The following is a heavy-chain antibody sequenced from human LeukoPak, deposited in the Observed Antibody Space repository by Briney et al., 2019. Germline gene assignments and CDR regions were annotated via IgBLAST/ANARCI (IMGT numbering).Heavy chain of an antibody. Sequence: SQTLSLTCTVSGGSISSGDYYWSWIRQPPGKGLEWIGYIYYSGSTYHNPSLKSRVTISIDTSKNQFSLKLSSVTAADTAVYYCARDPGSYGDNVFSWGQGTLVTVSS. V-gene: IGHV4-30-4*01. CDR2: IYYSGST. D-gene: IGHD4-17*01. J-gene: IGHJ5*02. CDR1: GGSISSGDYY. CDR3: ARDPGSYGDNVFS.